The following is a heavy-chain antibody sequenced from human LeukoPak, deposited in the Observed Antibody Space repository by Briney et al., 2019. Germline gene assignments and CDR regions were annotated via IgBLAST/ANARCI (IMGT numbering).Heavy chain of an antibody. CDR3: ARAPVTTPYYYYYGMDV. D-gene: IGHD4-17*01. CDR1: GFTFSSYS. Sequence: PGGSLRLSCAASGFTFSSYSMNWVRQAPGKGLEWVSSISSSSSYIYYADSVKGRFTISRDNAKNSLYLQMNSLRAEDTAVYYCARAPVTTPYYYYYGMDVWGQGTTVTVSS. J-gene: IGHJ6*02. V-gene: IGHV3-21*01. CDR2: ISSSSSYI.